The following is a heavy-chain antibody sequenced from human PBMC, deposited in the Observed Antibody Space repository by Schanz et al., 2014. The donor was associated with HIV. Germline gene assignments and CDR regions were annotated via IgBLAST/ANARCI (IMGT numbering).Heavy chain of an antibody. CDR2: IKQDGSEK. D-gene: IGHD4-17*01. CDR1: GFSLSGYG. CDR3: ARGGLRWQPEGFDY. V-gene: IGHV3-7*01. J-gene: IGHJ4*02. Sequence: EVQLVESGGGLVKPGGSLRLSCAASGFSLSGYGMNWVRQAPGKGLEWVANIKQDGSEKHYVASVKGRFTISRDHSKNMVYLQMNSLRAEDTAVYYCARGGLRWQPEGFDYWGQGTLVTVSS.